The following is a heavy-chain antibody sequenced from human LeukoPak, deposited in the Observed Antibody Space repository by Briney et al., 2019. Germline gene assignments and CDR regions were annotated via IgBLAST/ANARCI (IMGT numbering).Heavy chain of an antibody. Sequence: SETLSLTCDVSGVSISGTNYYWGWIRQPPGMGLEWIGSIHYRLPTFYNPLLKSRVTISVDTSKNQVSLRLRSVTAADTAVYYCARHEEEDGYNAKTPDYWGQGTLVTVSS. CDR2: IHYRLPT. D-gene: IGHD5-24*01. CDR1: GVSISGTNYY. CDR3: ARHEEEDGYNAKTPDY. J-gene: IGHJ4*02. V-gene: IGHV4-39*01.